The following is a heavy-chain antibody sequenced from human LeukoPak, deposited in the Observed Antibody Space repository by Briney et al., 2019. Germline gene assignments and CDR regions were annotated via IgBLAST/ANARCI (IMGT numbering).Heavy chain of an antibody. D-gene: IGHD3-10*01. V-gene: IGHV3-23*01. CDR3: AKVTYGSGTYGAFDP. J-gene: IGHJ5*02. CDR2: ISGRGDHT. CDR1: GLSFSSHG. Sequence: GGSLRLSCAASGLSFSSHGMSWVRQAPGEGLEWVSTISGRGDHTYYADSVKGRFTLSRDHSKNTLYLQMNSLRAEDTAVYYFAKVTYGSGTYGAFDPWGQGTLVTVSS.